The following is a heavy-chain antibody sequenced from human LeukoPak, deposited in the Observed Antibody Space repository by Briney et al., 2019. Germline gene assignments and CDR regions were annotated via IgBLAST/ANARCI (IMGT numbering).Heavy chain of an antibody. D-gene: IGHD3-22*01. CDR3: ARVGGYYYDNSGYYSQGWYFDY. V-gene: IGHV1-69*05. Sequence: SSVQVSCQATGGTFSSYVMSWVRQPAGKGLEWMGGIITVFGTAKLAQKFQGRVTNTTDESTRTAYMELSSLRYEDTDVYYCARVGGYYYDNSGYYSQGWYFDYWGQGTLVTVSS. CDR2: IITVFGTA. J-gene: IGHJ4*02. CDR1: GGTFSSYV.